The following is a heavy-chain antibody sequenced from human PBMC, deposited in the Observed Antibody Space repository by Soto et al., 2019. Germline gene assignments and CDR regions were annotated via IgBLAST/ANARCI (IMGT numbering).Heavy chain of an antibody. D-gene: IGHD1-1*01. V-gene: IGHV2-5*02. CDR2: IYWDGES. J-gene: IGHJ4*02. CDR3: AQRDSTGTTTYFDS. CDR1: GFSFTTTRMG. Sequence: QITLKEAGPTLVKPTETLTLTCTFSGFSFTTTRMGLGWTRQPPGKALEWLAIIYWDGESRYNPLLRRRLTLTEDTSKNQVVLTRTNMDTKDTATYSCAQRDSTGTTTYFDSWGQGIPVTVAS.